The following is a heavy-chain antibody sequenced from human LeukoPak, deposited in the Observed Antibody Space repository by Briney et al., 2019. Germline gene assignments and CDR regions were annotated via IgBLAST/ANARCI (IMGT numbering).Heavy chain of an antibody. D-gene: IGHD3-3*01. CDR3: ARDVLRFLEWPPYFDY. V-gene: IGHV3-74*01. J-gene: IGHJ4*02. Sequence: GGSLRLSCAASGFTFSSYWMHWVRQAPGKGLVWVSRINTDGSSTSYADSVKGRFTISRDNAKNTLYLQMNSLRAEDTAVYYCARDVLRFLEWPPYFDYWGQGTLVTVSS. CDR1: GFTFSSYW. CDR2: INTDGSST.